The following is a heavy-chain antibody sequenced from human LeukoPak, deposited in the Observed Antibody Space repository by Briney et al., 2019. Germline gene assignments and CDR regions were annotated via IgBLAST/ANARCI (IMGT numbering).Heavy chain of an antibody. CDR3: ARLQRYFRWYFDL. V-gene: IGHV1-46*01. D-gene: IGHD1-26*01. CDR1: GYTFTNSY. Sequence: GASVKVSCKASGYTFTNSYIHWVRQAPGQVLEWMGLINPDGGNTNYAQNFQGRVTLTRDTSTSTVYMELRSLRSDDTAVYYCARLQRYFRWYFDLWGRGTLVTVSS. J-gene: IGHJ2*01. CDR2: INPDGGNT.